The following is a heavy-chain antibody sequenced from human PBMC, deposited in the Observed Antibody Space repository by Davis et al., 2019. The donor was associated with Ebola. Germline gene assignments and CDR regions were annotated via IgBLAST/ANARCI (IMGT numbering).Heavy chain of an antibody. V-gene: IGHV4-34*01. CDR1: GGSFSGYY. Sequence: GSLRLSCAVYGGSFSGYYWSWIRQPPGKGLEWIGEINHSGSTNYNPSLKSRVTISVDTSKNQFSLKLSSVTAADTAVYYCATGGYYYYYGMDVWGQGTTVTVSS. CDR2: INHSGST. J-gene: IGHJ6*02. CDR3: ATGGYYYYYGMDV. D-gene: IGHD3-16*01.